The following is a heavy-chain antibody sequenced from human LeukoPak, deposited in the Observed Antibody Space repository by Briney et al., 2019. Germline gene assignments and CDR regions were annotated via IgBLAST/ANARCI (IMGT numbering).Heavy chain of an antibody. CDR3: ARNPGFGELFLGAFDI. CDR1: GGTFSSYA. Sequence: SVKVSCKASGGTFSSYAISWVRQAPVQGLEWMGGIIPIFGTANYAQKFQGRVTITADESTSTAYMELSSLRSEDTAVYYCARNPGFGELFLGAFDIWGQGTMVTVSS. D-gene: IGHD3-10*01. CDR2: IIPIFGTA. V-gene: IGHV1-69*13. J-gene: IGHJ3*02.